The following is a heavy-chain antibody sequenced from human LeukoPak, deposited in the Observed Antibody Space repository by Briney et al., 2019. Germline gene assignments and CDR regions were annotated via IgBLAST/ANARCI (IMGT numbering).Heavy chain of an antibody. CDR2: MNPNSGNT. CDR1: GSTFTSYD. CDR3: ARGEYYYGSGSYRAPFDY. D-gene: IGHD3-10*01. J-gene: IGHJ4*02. V-gene: IGHV1-8*01. Sequence: ASVEVSCKASGSTFTSYDINRVRLATGPGLGWMGGMNPNSGNTGYAQKFQGRVTMTRNTSISTAYMELSSLRSEDTAVYYCARGEYYYGSGSYRAPFDYWGQGTLVTVSS.